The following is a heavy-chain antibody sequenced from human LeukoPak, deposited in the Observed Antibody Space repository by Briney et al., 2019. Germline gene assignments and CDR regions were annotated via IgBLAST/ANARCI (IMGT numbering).Heavy chain of an antibody. CDR3: ARNYYGTGDFDY. Sequence: ASVKVSCKASGYTFINYDINWVRQAPGQGLEWMGWMTPKSGDTGYAQKFQGRVTMTRDTSIGTAYMELTSLISEDTAVYYCARNYYGTGDFDYWGQGTLVTVSS. CDR2: MTPKSGDT. J-gene: IGHJ4*02. V-gene: IGHV1-8*01. D-gene: IGHD3-10*01. CDR1: GYTFINYD.